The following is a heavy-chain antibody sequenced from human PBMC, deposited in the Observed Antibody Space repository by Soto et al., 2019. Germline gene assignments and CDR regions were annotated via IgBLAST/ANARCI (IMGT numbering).Heavy chain of an antibody. CDR1: GGSLSGYY. CDR3: SRGRTAY. Sequence: SETLSLTCAVYGGSLSGYYWNWIRQPPGKGLEWIGEINHSGSTNYNPSLKGRVTTSVDTSKSQFSLKLDPVTAADTAVYYCSRGRTAYWGQGTLVTVSS. CDR2: INHSGST. D-gene: IGHD2-8*02. V-gene: IGHV4-34*01. J-gene: IGHJ1*01.